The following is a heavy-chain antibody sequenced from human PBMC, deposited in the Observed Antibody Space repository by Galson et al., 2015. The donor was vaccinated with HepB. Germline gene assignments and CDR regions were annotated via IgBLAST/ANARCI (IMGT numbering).Heavy chain of an antibody. CDR2: IGSASTYI. CDR1: GFTFSDYT. D-gene: IGHD3/OR15-3a*01. Sequence: SLRLSCAASGFTFSDYTMNWIRQAPGQGLEWVSSIGSASTYIYYADSVEGRFTISRDNAKNSVFLQMSSLRVDDTAVYYCARGPDWEFDYWGQGTLVTGSS. CDR3: ARGPDWEFDY. V-gene: IGHV3-21*01. J-gene: IGHJ4*02.